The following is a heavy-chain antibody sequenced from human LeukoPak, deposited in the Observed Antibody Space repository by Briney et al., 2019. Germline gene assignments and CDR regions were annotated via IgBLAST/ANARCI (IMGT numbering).Heavy chain of an antibody. CDR2: ISGSGGST. J-gene: IGHJ4*02. D-gene: IGHD2-15*01. Sequence: TGGSLRLSCAASGFTFSSYAMSWVRQAPGKGLEWVSAISGSGGSTYYADSVKGRFTISRDNSKNTLYLQMNSLRAEDTAVYYCAKGAHIVVVVAATGSDYWGQGTLVTVSS. V-gene: IGHV3-23*01. CDR3: AKGAHIVVVVAATGSDY. CDR1: GFTFSSYA.